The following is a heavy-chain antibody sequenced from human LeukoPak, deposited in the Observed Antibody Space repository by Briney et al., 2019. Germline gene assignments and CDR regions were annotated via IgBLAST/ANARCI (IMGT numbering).Heavy chain of an antibody. D-gene: IGHD5-18*01. CDR2: ILRSRGEI. Sequence: AGGSLRLSCAASGFTFSSYAMIWVRQSPGKGLEWVASILRSRGEIHYADSVRGRFTISRDNSKSTLSLQMNSLRVEDTAIYYCATYRQVLLPFESWGQGTLVTVSS. J-gene: IGHJ4*02. V-gene: IGHV3-23*01. CDR1: GFTFSSYA. CDR3: ATYRQVLLPFES.